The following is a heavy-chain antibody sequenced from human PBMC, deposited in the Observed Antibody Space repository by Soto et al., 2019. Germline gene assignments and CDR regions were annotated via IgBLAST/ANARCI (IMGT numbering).Heavy chain of an antibody. CDR1: GGSITSHNW. CDR2: THHTGIT. Sequence: QVQLQESGPGLVQPSGTLSLTCAVSGGSITSHNWWSWVRQPPGKGLEWIGETHHTGITNYNPSLKSRVTISEDQSKNQISLKLNSVTAADTAMFYCASQDSYTMGVWGRGTTVTVSS. J-gene: IGHJ6*02. V-gene: IGHV4-4*02. CDR3: ASQDSYTMGV.